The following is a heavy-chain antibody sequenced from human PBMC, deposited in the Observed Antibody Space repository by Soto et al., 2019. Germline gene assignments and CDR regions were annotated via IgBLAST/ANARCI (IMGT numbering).Heavy chain of an antibody. J-gene: IGHJ6*02. CDR3: ASTRLDYSSSWPPLRYYYYYGMDV. V-gene: IGHV3-33*01. CDR1: GFTFSSYG. Sequence: PGGSLRLSCAASGFTFSSYGMHWVRQASGKGLEWVAFIWYDGSNKYYADSVKGRFTISRDNSKNTLYLQMNSLRAEDTAVYYCASTRLDYSSSWPPLRYYYYYGMDVWGQGTTVTVSS. D-gene: IGHD6-13*01. CDR2: IWYDGSNK.